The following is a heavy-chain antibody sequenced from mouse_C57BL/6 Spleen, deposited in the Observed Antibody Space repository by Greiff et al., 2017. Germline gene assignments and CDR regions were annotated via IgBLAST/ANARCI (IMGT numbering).Heavy chain of an antibody. CDR1: GYAFSSSW. J-gene: IGHJ4*01. D-gene: IGHD1-1*01. V-gene: IGHV1-82*01. CDR2: IYPGDGDT. CDR3: ARSGFYYYGNAMDY. Sequence: QVQLKESGPELVKPGASVKISCKASGYAFSSSWMNWVKQRPGKGLEWIGRIYPGDGDTNYNGKFKGKATLTADKSSSTAYMQLSSLTSEDSAVYFCARSGFYYYGNAMDYWGQGTSVTVSS.